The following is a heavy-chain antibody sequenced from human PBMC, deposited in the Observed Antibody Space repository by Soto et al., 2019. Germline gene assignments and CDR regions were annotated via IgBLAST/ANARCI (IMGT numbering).Heavy chain of an antibody. V-gene: IGHV1-18*01. CDR3: VRFASSCWYTGGY. Sequence: QIQLVQSGAEVKKPGASVKVSCKTSGYTFTNYDIGWVRQAPGQGLEWMGWISPYRGNTNYGQKRQDRVTMTTDTSTWTTYMDLRSLRFDDTAMYYCVRFASSCWYTGGYWGQGTLVTVSS. D-gene: IGHD6-19*01. CDR1: GYTFTNYD. J-gene: IGHJ4*02. CDR2: ISPYRGNT.